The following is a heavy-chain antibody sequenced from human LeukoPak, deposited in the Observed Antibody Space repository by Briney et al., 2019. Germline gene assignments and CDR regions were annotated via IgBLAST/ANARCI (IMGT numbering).Heavy chain of an antibody. D-gene: IGHD3-22*01. CDR2: IYYSGST. CDR3: ARLTYYYDSSGLGNPKFDY. Sequence: SETLSLTCTVSGGSISSGGYYWSWIRQHPGKGLEWIGYIYYSGSTYYNPSLKSRVTISVDTSKNQFSLKLSSVTAADTAVYYCARLTYYYDSSGLGNPKFDYWGQGTLVTVSS. J-gene: IGHJ4*02. CDR1: GGSISSGGYY. V-gene: IGHV4-31*03.